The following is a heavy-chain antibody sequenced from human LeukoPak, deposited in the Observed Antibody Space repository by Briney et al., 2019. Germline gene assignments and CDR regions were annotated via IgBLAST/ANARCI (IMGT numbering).Heavy chain of an antibody. D-gene: IGHD4-11*01. V-gene: IGHV1-18*01. Sequence: ASVKVSCKASGYIFRNYAVVWVRQAPGQGLEWMGWISTHHTTTAYAQKFQDRVIMTVDTSTNTGYMELRNLRSDDTAVYYCARAWDYSPRGRFDYWGQGTLVSASS. CDR1: GYIFRNYA. CDR3: ARAWDYSPRGRFDY. J-gene: IGHJ4*02. CDR2: ISTHHTTT.